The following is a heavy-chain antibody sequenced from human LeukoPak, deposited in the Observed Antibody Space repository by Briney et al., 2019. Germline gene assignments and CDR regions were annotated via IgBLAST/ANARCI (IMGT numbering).Heavy chain of an antibody. D-gene: IGHD6-19*01. CDR3: AKQPGLQWLGKYFQH. CDR2: ISGSGDST. V-gene: IGHV3-23*01. CDR1: GFTFSNFA. Sequence: GGSLRLSCAASGFTFSNFALSWVRQAPGKGLEWVSAISGSGDSTYYADSVKGRFTISRDNSKNTLYLQMNSLRAEDTAVYYCAKQPGLQWLGKYFQHWGQGTLVTVSS. J-gene: IGHJ1*01.